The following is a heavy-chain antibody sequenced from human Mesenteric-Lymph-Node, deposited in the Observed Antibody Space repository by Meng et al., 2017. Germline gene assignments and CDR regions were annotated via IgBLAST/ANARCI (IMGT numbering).Heavy chain of an antibody. CDR2: INPNSGGT. V-gene: IGHV1-2*02. J-gene: IGHJ4*02. D-gene: IGHD3-22*01. Sequence: ASVKVSCKASGYTFTSYGISWVRQAPGQGLEWMGWINPNSGGTNYAQKFQGRVTMTRDTSISTAYMELSRLRSDDTAVYYWARDSSGYIDYWGQGTLVTVSS. CDR1: GYTFTSYG. CDR3: ARDSSGYIDY.